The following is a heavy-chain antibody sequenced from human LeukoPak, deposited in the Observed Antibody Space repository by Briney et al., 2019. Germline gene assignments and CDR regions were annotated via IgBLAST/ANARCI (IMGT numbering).Heavy chain of an antibody. V-gene: IGHV1-18*01. CDR1: GYTFTSYG. CDR2: ISAYNGNT. CDR3: ARDLGYSSSWYDAYCDF. J-gene: IGHJ4*02. Sequence: GASVKVSCKASGYTFTSYGISWVRQAPGQGLEWMGWISAYNGNTNYAQKLQGRVSMTTDTSTSTAYMELRSLRSDDTAVYYCARDLGYSSSWYDAYCDFWGQGTLVTVSS. D-gene: IGHD6-13*01.